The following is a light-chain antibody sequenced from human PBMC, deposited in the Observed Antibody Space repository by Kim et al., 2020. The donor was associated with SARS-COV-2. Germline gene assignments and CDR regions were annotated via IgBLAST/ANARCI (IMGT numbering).Light chain of an antibody. V-gene: IGLV3-19*01. CDR1: SLRSYY. CDR3: NSRESSGYVV. Sequence: SSELTQDPAVSVALGQTVRITCQGDSLRSYYASWYQQKPGHAPVLVIYGKNKRPSGIPDRFSGSSSGNTASLTITGAQAEDEADYYCNSRESSGYVVFGGGTRLTVL. CDR2: GKN. J-gene: IGLJ2*01.